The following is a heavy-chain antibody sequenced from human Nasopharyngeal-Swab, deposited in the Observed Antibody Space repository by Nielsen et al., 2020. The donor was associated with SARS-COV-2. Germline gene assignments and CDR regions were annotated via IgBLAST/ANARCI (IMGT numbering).Heavy chain of an antibody. CDR1: GFTFENYA. V-gene: IGHV3-9*01. CDR3: AKARRTDTYGFESFDY. CDR2: ITWNRGNK. Sequence: SLKISCAASGFTFENYAMHWVRQPPGKGLEWVSGITWNRGNKGYVESVKGRFTISRDNARNSLYLQMNSLRAEDTALYYCAKARRTDTYGFESFDYWGQGTLVTVSS. D-gene: IGHD5-18*01. J-gene: IGHJ4*02.